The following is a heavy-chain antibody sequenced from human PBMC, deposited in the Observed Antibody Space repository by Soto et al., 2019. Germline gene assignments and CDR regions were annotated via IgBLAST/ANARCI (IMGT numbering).Heavy chain of an antibody. V-gene: IGHV4-39*01. Sequence: PSETLSLTCTVSGGSISSSSYYWGWIRQPPGKGLEWIGSIYYSGSTYYNPSLKSRVTISVDTSKKQFSLKLSSVTAADTAVYFCAIPSIAAAGSVDYYYYYMDVWGKGTTVTVSS. CDR1: GGSISSSSYY. J-gene: IGHJ6*03. CDR3: AIPSIAAAGSVDYYYYYMDV. CDR2: IYYSGST. D-gene: IGHD6-13*01.